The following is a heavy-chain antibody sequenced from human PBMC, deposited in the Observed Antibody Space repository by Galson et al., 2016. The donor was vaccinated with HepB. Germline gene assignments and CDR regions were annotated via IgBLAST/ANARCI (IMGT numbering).Heavy chain of an antibody. Sequence: SVKVSCKASGDSFTDYYIHWVRQAPGQGLEWMGWISVYNGNTKYAQKFQGRVTMTTNTSTSTAYMELRRLGSDDTAVYFCARRGGFGELRFDYWGQGTLVTVSS. V-gene: IGHV1-18*04. J-gene: IGHJ4*02. CDR2: ISVYNGNT. CDR3: ARRGGFGELRFDY. D-gene: IGHD3-10*01. CDR1: GDSFTDYY.